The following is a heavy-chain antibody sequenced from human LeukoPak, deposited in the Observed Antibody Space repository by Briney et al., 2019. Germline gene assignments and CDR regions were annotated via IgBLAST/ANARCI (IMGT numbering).Heavy chain of an antibody. V-gene: IGHV4-34*01. D-gene: IGHD1-26*01. J-gene: IGHJ4*02. CDR2: INHSGST. Sequence: SETLSLTCTVSGGSISSYYWSWIRQPPGKGLEWIGEINHSGSTNYNPSLKSRVTISVDTSKNQFSLKLSSVTAADTAVYYCARGQVGATLDYWGKGTLVTVSS. CDR3: ARGQVGATLDY. CDR1: GGSISSYY.